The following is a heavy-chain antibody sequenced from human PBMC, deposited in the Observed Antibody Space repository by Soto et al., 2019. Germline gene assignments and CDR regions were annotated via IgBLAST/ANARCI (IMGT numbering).Heavy chain of an antibody. CDR2: IYYSGST. D-gene: IGHD4-17*01. Sequence: SETLSLTCTVSGGSISSGGYYWSWIRQHPGKGLEWIGYIYYSGSTYYNPSLKSRVTISVDTSKNQFSLKLSSVTAADTAVYYCARTPFHGDYEVSAFDIWGQGTMVT. J-gene: IGHJ3*02. CDR3: ARTPFHGDYEVSAFDI. V-gene: IGHV4-31*03. CDR1: GGSISSGGYY.